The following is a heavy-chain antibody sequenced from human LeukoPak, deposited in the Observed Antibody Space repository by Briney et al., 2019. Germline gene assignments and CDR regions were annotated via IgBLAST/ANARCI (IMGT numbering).Heavy chain of an antibody. V-gene: IGHV1-18*01. CDR2: ISAYNGNT. Sequence: ASVKVSCKASGYTFTSYGISWVRQAPGQGLEWMGWISAYNGNTNYAQKLQGRVTMTTDTSTSTAYMELSSLRSEDTAVYYCATDLRRYDYIWGSWRYSFLYWGQGTLVTVSS. D-gene: IGHD3-16*02. CDR1: GYTFTSYG. J-gene: IGHJ4*02. CDR3: ATDLRRYDYIWGSWRYSFLY.